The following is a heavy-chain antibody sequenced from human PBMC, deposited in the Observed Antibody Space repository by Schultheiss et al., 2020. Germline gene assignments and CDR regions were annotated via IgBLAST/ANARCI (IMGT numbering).Heavy chain of an antibody. J-gene: IGHJ5*02. V-gene: IGHV4-39*07. CDR2: IYHSGST. Sequence: SETLSLTCTVSGGSIRGSSNYYWGWIRQPPGKGLEWIGSIYHSGSTYYNPSLRSRLSISLDTSKNQFSLRLISVTAADTAVYYCARETTSTRVSDSWGRGILVTVSS. CDR1: GGSIRGSSNYY. D-gene: IGHD5/OR15-5a*01. CDR3: ARETTSTRVSDS.